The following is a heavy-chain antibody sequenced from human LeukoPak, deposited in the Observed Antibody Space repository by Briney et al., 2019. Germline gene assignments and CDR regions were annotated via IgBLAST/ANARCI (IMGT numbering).Heavy chain of an antibody. CDR2: INWNGGCT. Sequence: PGGXXXXXXAAXGFTFDDYGMSWVRQAPGKGLEWVSGINWNGGCTGYADSVKGRFTISRDNAKNSLYLQINSLRAEDTALYFCARDPHLIGRGGGLWGQGTLVTVSS. CDR3: ARDPHLIGRGGGL. V-gene: IGHV3-20*03. J-gene: IGHJ4*02. D-gene: IGHD3-10*01. CDR1: GFTFDDYG.